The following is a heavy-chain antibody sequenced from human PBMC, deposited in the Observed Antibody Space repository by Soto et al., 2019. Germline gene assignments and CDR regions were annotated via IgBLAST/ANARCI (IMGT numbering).Heavy chain of an antibody. J-gene: IGHJ5*02. CDR3: ARDLYSVSGSIAHNWFDP. D-gene: IGHD3-10*01. V-gene: IGHV3-7*01. CDR2: IAHDGSEK. CDR1: GFTFSSYW. Sequence: PGGSLRLSCAVSGFTFSSYWMSWVRQAPGRGLEWVATIAHDGSEKFYVDSVKGRFTISRDNTKNSLYLQMNSLRAEDTAVYYCARDLYSVSGSIAHNWFDPWGQGTLVTVSS.